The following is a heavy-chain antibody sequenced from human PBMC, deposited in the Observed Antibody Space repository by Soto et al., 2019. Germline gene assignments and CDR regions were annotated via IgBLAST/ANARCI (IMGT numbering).Heavy chain of an antibody. V-gene: IGHV4-34*01. CDR1: GGSFSGYF. D-gene: IGHD6-19*01. Sequence: NPSETLSLTCAVYGGSFSGYFWNWIRQTPGKGLEWIGKVNHNGRNNYNPSLKSRVTISLDMSKSQISLKLTSVTAADTAVYYCARGGSSDWQVAFDFWGQGTMVTVAS. CDR2: VNHNGRN. J-gene: IGHJ3*01. CDR3: ARGGSSDWQVAFDF.